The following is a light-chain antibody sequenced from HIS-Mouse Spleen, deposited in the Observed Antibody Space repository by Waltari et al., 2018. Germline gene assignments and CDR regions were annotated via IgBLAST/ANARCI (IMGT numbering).Light chain of an antibody. CDR3: QQSYSTPST. CDR1: QSISSY. CDR2: AAS. Sequence: DIQNNPSPSSLSASVGDRVTHTCRASQSISSYLNWYQQKPGKAPKLLIYAASSLQSGVPSRFSGSGSGTDFTLTISSLQPEDFATYYCQQSYSTPSTFGQGTKLEIK. V-gene: IGKV1-39*01. J-gene: IGKJ2*02.